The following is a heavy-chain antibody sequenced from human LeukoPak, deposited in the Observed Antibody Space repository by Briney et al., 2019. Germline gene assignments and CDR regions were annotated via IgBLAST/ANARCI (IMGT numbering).Heavy chain of an antibody. CDR2: IYYSGRA. CDR3: ARGRFYGFSGDS. Sequence: TSETLSLTCSVSGGAIGSDGYYWNWLREHPWKGLEWIGYIYYSGRASYNPSLKSRVTISVDTSKNQFSLRLSSVTAADTAVYYSARGRFYGFSGDSWGQGSLVTVSS. V-gene: IGHV4-31*03. CDR1: GGAIGSDGYY. D-gene: IGHD3-10*01. J-gene: IGHJ4*02.